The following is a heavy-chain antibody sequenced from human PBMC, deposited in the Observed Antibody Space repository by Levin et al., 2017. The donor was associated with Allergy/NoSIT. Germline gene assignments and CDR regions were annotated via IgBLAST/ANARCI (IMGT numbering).Heavy chain of an antibody. Sequence: PSETLSLTCTVSGGSISSGDYYWSWIRQPPGKGLEWIGYIYYSGTTYYNPSLKSRVTMSIDTSSNQFSLRLNSVTAEDTAVYYCAIVVDYDILAGYYSPYYFDYWGQGTLVTVSS. D-gene: IGHD3-9*01. CDR3: AIVVDYDILAGYYSPYYFDY. CDR2: IYYSGTT. J-gene: IGHJ4*02. CDR1: GGSISSGDYY. V-gene: IGHV4-30-4*01.